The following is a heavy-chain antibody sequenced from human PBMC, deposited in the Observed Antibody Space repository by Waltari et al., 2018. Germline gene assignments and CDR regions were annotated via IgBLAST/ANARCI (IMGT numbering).Heavy chain of an antibody. CDR3: ARESGSGTYYYGSGSYGSYYYGMDV. CDR2: ISAYNGNA. CDR1: GYTFTSYG. J-gene: IGHJ6*02. D-gene: IGHD3-10*01. Sequence: QVQLVQSGAEVKKPGASVKVSCKASGYTFTSYGISWVRQAPGQGLEWMGWISAYNGNANYAQKLQGRVTMTTDTSTSTAYRELRSLRSDDTAVYYCARESGSGTYYYGSGSYGSYYYGMDVWGQGTTVTVSS. V-gene: IGHV1-18*01.